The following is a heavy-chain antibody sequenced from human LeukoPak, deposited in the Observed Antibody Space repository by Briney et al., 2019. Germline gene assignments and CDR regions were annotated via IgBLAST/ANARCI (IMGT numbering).Heavy chain of an antibody. J-gene: IGHJ4*02. CDR1: GFAFSSYA. V-gene: IGHV3-30-3*01. D-gene: IGHD4-17*01. Sequence: GGSLRLSCAASGFAFSSYAMHWVRQAPGKGLEWVAIISYDGSDKYYADSVKGRLTISRDNSKSTLYLQMISLRTEDTAVYYCASWEDYGDYSYWGQGTLVTVSS. CDR2: ISYDGSDK. CDR3: ASWEDYGDYSY.